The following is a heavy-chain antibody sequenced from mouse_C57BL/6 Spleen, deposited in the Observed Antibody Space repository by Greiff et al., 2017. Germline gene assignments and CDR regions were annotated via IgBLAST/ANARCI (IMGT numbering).Heavy chain of an antibody. CDR2: INPNNGGT. CDR1: GYTFTDYN. J-gene: IGHJ1*03. D-gene: IGHD2-4*01. V-gene: IGHV1-18*01. CDR3: ARTPYYDYHWYFDV. Sequence: EVQLQQSGPELVKPGASVKIPCKASGYTFTDYNMDWVKQSHGKSLEWIGDINPNNGGTIYNQKFKGKATLTVDKSSSTAYMELRSLTSEDTAVYYCARTPYYDYHWYFDVWGTGTTVTVSS.